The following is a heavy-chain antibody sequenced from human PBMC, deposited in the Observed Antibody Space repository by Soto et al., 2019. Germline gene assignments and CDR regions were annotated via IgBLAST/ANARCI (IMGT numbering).Heavy chain of an antibody. CDR3: ARGGRSGSSYFDY. V-gene: IGHV3-53*01. D-gene: IGHD1-26*01. CDR1: GLTVSGKKY. CDR2: IYGGGST. J-gene: IGHJ4*02. Sequence: GGSLRLSCVASGLTVSGKKYMAWVRQAPGKGPEWVSVIYGGGSTYYADSVKGRFSISRDTSKNTLYLQMNTLRAEDSAMYYCARGGRSGSSYFDYWGQGTPVTVSS.